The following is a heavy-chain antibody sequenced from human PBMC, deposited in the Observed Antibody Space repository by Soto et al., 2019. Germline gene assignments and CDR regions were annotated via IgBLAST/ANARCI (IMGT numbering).Heavy chain of an antibody. D-gene: IGHD3-10*01. CDR2: ITSIGDNT. CDR1: GFNFNIYS. J-gene: IGHJ4*02. Sequence: EVQLLESGGGLVQPGGSLRLSCAASGFNFNIYSMSWVRQAPGRGLEWISSITSIGDNTFYADSVKGRFNISRDNSKNARFLQMDSLRVDDTALYYGAEDRPNYLHSDGAYYKVGGAHWGQGTLVNVS. V-gene: IGHV3-23*01. CDR3: AEDRPNYLHSDGAYYKVGGAH.